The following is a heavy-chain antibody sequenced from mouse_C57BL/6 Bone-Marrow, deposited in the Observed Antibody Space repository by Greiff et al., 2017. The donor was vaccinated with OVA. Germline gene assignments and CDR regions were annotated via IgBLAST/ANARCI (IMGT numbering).Heavy chain of an antibody. CDR1: GYTFTTYP. CDR2: FHPYNDDT. D-gene: IGHD2-5*01. V-gene: IGHV1-47*01. Sequence: QVQLKESGAELVKPGASVKMSCKASGYTFTTYPIEWMKQNHGKSLEWIGNFHPYNDDTKYNEKFKGKATLTVEKSSSTVYLELSRLTSDDSAVYYCARRDYSNYNAMDYWGQGTSVTVSS. CDR3: ARRDYSNYNAMDY. J-gene: IGHJ4*01.